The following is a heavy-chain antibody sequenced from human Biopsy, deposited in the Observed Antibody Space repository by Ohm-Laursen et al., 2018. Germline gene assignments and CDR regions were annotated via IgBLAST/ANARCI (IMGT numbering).Heavy chain of an antibody. CDR3: AKDRMVTIITLVRADTFDI. J-gene: IGHJ3*02. D-gene: IGHD3-10*01. Sequence: ASVKVSCKASGYTFTDYSLHWVRQAPGQGLEWMGWVNPNSGATNYAQKFQGRVTMTSDTSISTAYIELRRLISDDTAVYFCAKDRMVTIITLVRADTFDIWGQGTLVSVSS. V-gene: IGHV1-2*02. CDR2: VNPNSGAT. CDR1: GYTFTDYS.